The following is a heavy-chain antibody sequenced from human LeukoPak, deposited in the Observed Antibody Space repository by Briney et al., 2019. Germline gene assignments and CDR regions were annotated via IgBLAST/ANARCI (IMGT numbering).Heavy chain of an antibody. Sequence: SETLSLTCTVSGGSISSYYWSWIRQPPGKGLEWIGYVYFSGSTDYNPSLKSRVTISVDTSKNQFSLNLNSLTAADTAIYYCARVRNYPDAFDIWGQGRMVTVSS. D-gene: IGHD5-24*01. CDR2: VYFSGST. CDR1: GGSISSYY. V-gene: IGHV4-59*01. CDR3: ARVRNYPDAFDI. J-gene: IGHJ3*02.